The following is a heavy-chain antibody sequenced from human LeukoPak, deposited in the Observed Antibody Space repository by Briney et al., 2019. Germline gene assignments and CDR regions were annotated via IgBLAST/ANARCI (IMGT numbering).Heavy chain of an antibody. CDR3: ARPSYYYDSSGYFDY. Sequence: GESLKISCKGSGYSFTNYWIGWVRQMPGKGLEWMGIIYPGDSDTRYSPPFQGQVTISADKSISTAYLQWSSLKASDTAMYYCARPSYYYDSSGYFDYWGQGTLVTVSS. CDR1: GYSFTNYW. D-gene: IGHD3-22*01. CDR2: IYPGDSDT. V-gene: IGHV5-51*01. J-gene: IGHJ4*02.